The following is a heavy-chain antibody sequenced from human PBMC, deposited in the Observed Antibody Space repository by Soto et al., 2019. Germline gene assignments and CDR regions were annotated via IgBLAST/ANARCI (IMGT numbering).Heavy chain of an antibody. CDR2: ISTSIGAT. CDR1: GFAFSKYA. V-gene: IGHV3-23*01. CDR3: AKDRTVAARNFDY. D-gene: IGHD6-6*01. Sequence: VGSLRLSCAASGFAFSKYAMGWVRQAPGKGLEWVSSISTSIGATYYADSVEGRFTISRDDSKDTLYLQMNSLRAEDSAVYYCAKDRTVAARNFDYWGQGTQVTVSS. J-gene: IGHJ4*02.